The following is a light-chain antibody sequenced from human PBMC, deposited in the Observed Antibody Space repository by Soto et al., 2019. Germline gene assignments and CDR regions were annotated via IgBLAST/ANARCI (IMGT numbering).Light chain of an antibody. J-gene: IGLJ2*01. Sequence: QSALTQPASVSGSPGQSITISCTGSSSDVGGYNYVSWYQHHPGKVPKLMIYDVSNRPSGVSNRFSGSKSGNTASLTISGLQAEDEADYYCSSYAGGSVIFGVGTKLTVL. CDR3: SSYAGGSVI. V-gene: IGLV2-14*03. CDR2: DVS. CDR1: SSDVGGYNY.